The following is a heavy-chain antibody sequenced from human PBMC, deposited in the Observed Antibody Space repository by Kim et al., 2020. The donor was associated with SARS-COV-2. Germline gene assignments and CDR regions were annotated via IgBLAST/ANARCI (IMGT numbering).Heavy chain of an antibody. CDR2: INHSGST. Sequence: SETLSLTCTVYGGSFSGYYWSWIRQPPGKGLEWIGEINHSGSTNYNPSLKSRGTISVDTSKNQFSLKLSSVTAADTAVYYCARDPSRGAYYGKNWFDPWGQGTLVTVSS. D-gene: IGHD1-26*01. V-gene: IGHV4-34*01. CDR1: GGSFSGYY. CDR3: ARDPSRGAYYGKNWFDP. J-gene: IGHJ5*02.